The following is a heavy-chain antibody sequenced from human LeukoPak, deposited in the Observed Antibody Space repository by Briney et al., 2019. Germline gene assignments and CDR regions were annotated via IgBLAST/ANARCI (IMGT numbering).Heavy chain of an antibody. V-gene: IGHV3-11*04. CDR2: ISSSGSTT. Sequence: PGGSLRLSCAASGLTFSDYYMSWIRQAPGKGLEWVSYISSSGSTTHYADSVKGRFTISRDNSKNTLYLQMNSLRAEDTAVYYCARDFSPGGYDAFDIWGQGTMVTVSS. CDR1: GLTFSDYY. D-gene: IGHD3-10*01. CDR3: ARDFSPGGYDAFDI. J-gene: IGHJ3*02.